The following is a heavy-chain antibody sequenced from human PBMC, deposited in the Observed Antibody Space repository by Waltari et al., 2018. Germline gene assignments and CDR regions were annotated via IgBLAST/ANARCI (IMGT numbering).Heavy chain of an antibody. D-gene: IGHD3-9*01. V-gene: IGHV3-49*03. CDR1: GFNFGGFA. Sequence: QLVESGGGSIQAGGSLTLSCTTSGFNFGGFALRWFRQDPGKGLEWVGFIRSKTYGETREYAATVKRRFTISRDDSKGIAYLQMNNLKVEDTAVYYCSREQNFEIINWFDPWGPGTLVTVSS. J-gene: IGHJ5*02. CDR2: IRSKTYGETR. CDR3: SREQNFEIINWFDP.